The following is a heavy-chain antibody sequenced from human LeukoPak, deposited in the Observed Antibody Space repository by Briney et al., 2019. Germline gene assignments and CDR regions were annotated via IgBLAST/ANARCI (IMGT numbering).Heavy chain of an antibody. J-gene: IGHJ4*02. D-gene: IGHD3-22*01. CDR1: GFTFSNYG. CDR3: ARGRGYDGSDYYYGFFDY. Sequence: PGRSLRLSCAASGFTFSNYGMHWVRLAPGKGLEWVAVIWFDGSKKYHADSVKGRFTISRDNSKNTLYLQTNSLRAEDTAVYYCARGRGYDGSDYYYGFFDYWGQGTLVTVSS. V-gene: IGHV3-33*01. CDR2: IWFDGSKK.